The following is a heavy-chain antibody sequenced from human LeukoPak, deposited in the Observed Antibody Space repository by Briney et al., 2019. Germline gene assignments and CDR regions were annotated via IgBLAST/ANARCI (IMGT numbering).Heavy chain of an antibody. CDR1: GFTFSSYA. Sequence: GGSLRLSCAASGFTFSSYAMSWVRQAPGKGLEWVSAVSGSGGSTYYADSVKGRFTISRDNSKNTLYLQMNSLRAEDTAVYYCASDLRFLEWSNWFDPWGQGTLVTVSS. CDR2: VSGSGGST. D-gene: IGHD3-3*01. CDR3: ASDLRFLEWSNWFDP. V-gene: IGHV3-23*01. J-gene: IGHJ5*02.